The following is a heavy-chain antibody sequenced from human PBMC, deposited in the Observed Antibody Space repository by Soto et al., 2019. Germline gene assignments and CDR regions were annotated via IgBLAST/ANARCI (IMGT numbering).Heavy chain of an antibody. D-gene: IGHD6-19*01. V-gene: IGHV3-30*18. Sequence: GGSLRLSCAASGFTFSSYGMHWVRQAPGKGLEWVAVISYDGSNKYYADSVKGRFTISRDNSKNTLYLQMNSLRAEDTAVYYCAKPGYLEQWLVRGYFDYWGQGTLVTVSS. J-gene: IGHJ4*02. CDR1: GFTFSSYG. CDR2: ISYDGSNK. CDR3: AKPGYLEQWLVRGYFDY.